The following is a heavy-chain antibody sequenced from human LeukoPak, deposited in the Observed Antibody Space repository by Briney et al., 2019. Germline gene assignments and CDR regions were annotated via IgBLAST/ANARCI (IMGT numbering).Heavy chain of an antibody. CDR2: MNPNSGNT. D-gene: IGHD6-19*01. CDR1: GYTFTSYD. Sequence: ASVKVSCKASGYTFTSYDINWVRQATGQGLEWMRWMNPNSGNTGYAQKFQGRVTMTRNTSIGTAYMELSSLRSEDTAVYYCAGSSGWRYGMDVWGQGTTVTVSS. CDR3: AGSSGWRYGMDV. V-gene: IGHV1-8*01. J-gene: IGHJ6*02.